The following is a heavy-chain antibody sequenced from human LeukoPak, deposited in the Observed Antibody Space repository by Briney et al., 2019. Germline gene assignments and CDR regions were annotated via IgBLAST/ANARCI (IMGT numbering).Heavy chain of an antibody. CDR3: ARGYGDYYFDN. V-gene: IGHV1-2*02. J-gene: IGHJ4*02. Sequence: ASAKVSCKASAYTFTAYFIHWVRQAPGQGLEWLGWMNPDSGDTKFAQKFQGRVTMTRDTSISTAYMEMSRLRSEDTAVYYCARGYGDYYFDNWGQGTLVTVSS. D-gene: IGHD4-17*01. CDR1: AYTFTAYF. CDR2: MNPDSGDT.